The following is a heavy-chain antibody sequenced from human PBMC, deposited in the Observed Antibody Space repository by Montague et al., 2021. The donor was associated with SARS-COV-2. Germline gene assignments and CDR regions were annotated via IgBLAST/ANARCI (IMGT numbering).Heavy chain of an antibody. CDR2: IYHSGSP. Sequence: SETLSLTCTVSGDSISRSNWWTWVRQPPGKGLEWIGEIYHSGSPNSNPSLKSRVTISVDRSKSQFSLNLRSVTAADTAVYYCARKTIYFDYWGQGTLVTVSS. D-gene: IGHD1/OR15-1a*01. V-gene: IGHV4-4*02. CDR1: GDSISRSNW. CDR3: ARKTIYFDY. J-gene: IGHJ4*02.